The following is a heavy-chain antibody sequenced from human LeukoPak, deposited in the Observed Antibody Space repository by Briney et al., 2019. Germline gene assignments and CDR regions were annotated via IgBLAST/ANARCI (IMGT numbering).Heavy chain of an antibody. D-gene: IGHD6-19*01. CDR3: ARRVAVAGLDAFDI. Sequence: SETQSLTCTVSGGSISSYYWSWIRQPPGKGLEWIGYIYYSGSTNYNPSLKSRVTISVDTSRNQFSLKLSSVTAADTAVYYCARRVAVAGLDAFDIWGQGTMVTVSS. CDR2: IYYSGST. CDR1: GGSISSYY. V-gene: IGHV4-59*08. J-gene: IGHJ3*02.